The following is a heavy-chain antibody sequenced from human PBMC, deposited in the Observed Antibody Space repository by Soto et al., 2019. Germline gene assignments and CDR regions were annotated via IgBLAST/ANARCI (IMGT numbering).Heavy chain of an antibody. CDR1: ASVLTNHW. J-gene: IGHJ5*02. V-gene: IGHV1-46*01. D-gene: IGHD3-22*01. Sequence: ASVKVSCKASASVLTNHWVHWVRQAPGQGLEWMGVINPSGRDTLYAQKFQGRVTMTRDTSTSTLYMEMSSLRAEDTAVYYCARDQSDYDSAYSYWWFAPWGQGTLVTVSS. CDR3: ARDQSDYDSAYSYWWFAP. CDR2: INPSGRDT.